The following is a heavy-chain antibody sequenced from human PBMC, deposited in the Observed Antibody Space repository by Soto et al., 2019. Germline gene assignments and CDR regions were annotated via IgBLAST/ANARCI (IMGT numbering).Heavy chain of an antibody. Sequence: PSQTLSLTCVISGDGVSSNSAAWNWIRQSPSRGLEWLGRTYYRSKWYDDYAVSVRSRITINPDTSKNQFSLQLNSVTPADTAVYYSARGDGSTTVFDYWGQGTLVTVSS. J-gene: IGHJ4*02. D-gene: IGHD4-17*01. V-gene: IGHV6-1*01. CDR3: ARGDGSTTVFDY. CDR1: GDGVSSNSAA. CDR2: TYYRSKWYD.